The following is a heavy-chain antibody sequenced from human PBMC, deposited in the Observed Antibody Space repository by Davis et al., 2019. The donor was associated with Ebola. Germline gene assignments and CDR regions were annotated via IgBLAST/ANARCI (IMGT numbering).Heavy chain of an antibody. CDR1: GESFSGYY. V-gene: IGHV4-34*01. D-gene: IGHD5-18*01. CDR2: ITHRGNT. J-gene: IGHJ6*03. CDR3: ARGVRRRHSYGFADFNYYYYMDV. Sequence: PSETLSLTCVVSGESFSGYYWGWLRQSPGKGLEWIGEITHRGNTNYNPSLESRVTISVEASKNQFSLSLNSVTAADTAVYYCARGVRRRHSYGFADFNYYYYMDVWGAGTTVTVSS.